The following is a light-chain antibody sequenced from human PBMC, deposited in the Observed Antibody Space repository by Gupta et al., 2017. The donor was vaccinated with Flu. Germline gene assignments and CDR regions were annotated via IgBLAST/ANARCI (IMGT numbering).Light chain of an antibody. J-gene: IGLJ1*01. CDR3: ATCDDRRVVYV. CDR1: SSDIGNNY. Sequence: TATISCAGTSSDIGNNYVSWYQEHPGAAPKLLIYRNVQRPSGVPDRFSGSKSGTSASLIITGLRAEDEADYYCATCDDRRVVYVFGTGTKVTVL. CDR2: RNV. V-gene: IGLV1-47*01.